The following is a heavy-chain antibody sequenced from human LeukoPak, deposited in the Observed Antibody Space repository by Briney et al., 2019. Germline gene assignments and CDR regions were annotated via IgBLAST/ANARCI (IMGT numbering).Heavy chain of an antibody. CDR1: GFTFSSYA. CDR2: ISSNGGST. Sequence: GGSLRLSCSASGFTFSSYAMHWVRQAPGKGLEYVSAISSNGGSTYYANSVKGRFTISRDNSKNTLYLQMGSLRAEDMAVYYCARDSRATGYLVIAAAPFDPWGQGTLVTVSS. J-gene: IGHJ5*02. D-gene: IGHD6-13*01. V-gene: IGHV3-64*01. CDR3: ARDSRATGYLVIAAAPFDP.